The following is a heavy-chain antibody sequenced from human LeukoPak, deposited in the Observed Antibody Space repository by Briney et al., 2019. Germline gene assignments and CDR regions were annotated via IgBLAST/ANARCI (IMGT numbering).Heavy chain of an antibody. Sequence: GGSLRLSCAASGFTFSNYSMNWVRQAPGKGLEWVAFIRYDGSNKYYADSVKGRFTISRDNSKNTLYLQMNSLRAEDTAVYYCAKDSITMVRGVIIHYDYWGQGTLVTVSS. D-gene: IGHD3-10*01. CDR2: IRYDGSNK. CDR3: AKDSITMVRGVIIHYDY. V-gene: IGHV3-30*02. CDR1: GFTFSNYS. J-gene: IGHJ4*02.